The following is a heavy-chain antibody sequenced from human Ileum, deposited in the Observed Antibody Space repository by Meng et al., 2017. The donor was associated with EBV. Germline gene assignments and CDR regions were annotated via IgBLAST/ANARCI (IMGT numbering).Heavy chain of an antibody. V-gene: IGHV2-5*02. CDR3: AHSDPLEMATCFDY. D-gene: IGHD5-24*01. Sequence: QNTLKDSGPAQVTPTPTLTLTCTFAEFSLSTSGLGVGWIRQPPVDAMEWLALIYWDDDKRYSPSLKSRLTITKDTSKNQVVLTMTNMDPVDTATYYCAHSDPLEMATCFDYWGQGTLVTVSS. CDR1: EFSLSTSGLG. J-gene: IGHJ4*02. CDR2: IYWDDDK.